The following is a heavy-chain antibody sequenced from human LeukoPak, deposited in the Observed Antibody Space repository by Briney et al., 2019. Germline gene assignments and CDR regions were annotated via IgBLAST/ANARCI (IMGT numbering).Heavy chain of an antibody. CDR2: INPNSGGT. Sequence: ASVKVSCKASGYTFTGYYMHWVRQAPGQGLEWMGWINPNSGGTNYAQKFQGRVTMTRDTSISTAYMELSRLRSDDTAVYYCVSSSPSSSWSKTNYYYYGMDVWGQGTLVTVSS. D-gene: IGHD6-13*01. CDR3: VSSSPSSSWSKTNYYYYGMDV. V-gene: IGHV1-2*02. J-gene: IGHJ6*02. CDR1: GYTFTGYY.